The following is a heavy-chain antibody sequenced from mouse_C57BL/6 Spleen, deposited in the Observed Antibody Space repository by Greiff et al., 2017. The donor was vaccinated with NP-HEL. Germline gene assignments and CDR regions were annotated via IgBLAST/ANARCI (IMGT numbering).Heavy chain of an antibody. Sequence: QVQLQQSGAELVRPGASVTLSCKASGYTFTDYEMHWVKQTPVHGLAWIGAIDPETGGTAYNQKFKGKAILTADKSSSTAYMELRSLTSEDSAVYYCTRSRFFAYWGQGTLVTVSA. CDR2: IDPETGGT. J-gene: IGHJ3*01. CDR3: TRSRFFAY. CDR1: GYTFTDYE. V-gene: IGHV1-15*01.